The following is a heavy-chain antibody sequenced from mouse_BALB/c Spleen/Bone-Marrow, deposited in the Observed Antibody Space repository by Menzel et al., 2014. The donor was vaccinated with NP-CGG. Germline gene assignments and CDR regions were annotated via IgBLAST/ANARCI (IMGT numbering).Heavy chain of an antibody. V-gene: IGHV3-8*02. CDR1: GDSITSSY. J-gene: IGHJ2*01. Sequence: DVQLVESGPSLVKPPQTLSLTCSVTGDSITSSYWNWIRKFPGNKLEYMGYISYSGNAYYNPSLKSRISLTRDTSKNXYYLQLNSVTTEDTATYFCARGNGYPFDYWGQGTTLTVSS. D-gene: IGHD1-2*01. CDR2: ISYSGNA. CDR3: ARGNGYPFDY.